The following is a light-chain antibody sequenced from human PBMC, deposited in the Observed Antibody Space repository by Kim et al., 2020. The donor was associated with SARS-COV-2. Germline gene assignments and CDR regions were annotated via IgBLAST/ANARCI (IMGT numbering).Light chain of an antibody. CDR1: SSGSKS. V-gene: IGLV3-21*04. CDR2: YDS. J-gene: IGLJ3*02. CDR3: QVWDSSSDLWV. Sequence: ARGKTARITDGGDSSGSKSVRWYRQRPGQAPVLVIYYDSDRPSGIRERFSGSNSGNTATLTISRVEAGDEADYYCQVWDSSSDLWVFGGGTKLTVL.